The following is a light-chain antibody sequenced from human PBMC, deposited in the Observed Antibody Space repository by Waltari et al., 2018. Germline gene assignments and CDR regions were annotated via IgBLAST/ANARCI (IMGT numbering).Light chain of an antibody. V-gene: IGKV3-20*01. J-gene: IGKJ2*01. CDR2: GAS. Sequence: EPVLTQSPGTLSLSPGERATLSCRASHRVTSNYLAWYQQKPGQAPRLPIYGASSRATGIPDRFSGSGSGTEFTLTISRLEPEDFAVYYCQQYDNSPRYTFGQGTKLEIK. CDR1: HRVTSNY. CDR3: QQYDNSPRYT.